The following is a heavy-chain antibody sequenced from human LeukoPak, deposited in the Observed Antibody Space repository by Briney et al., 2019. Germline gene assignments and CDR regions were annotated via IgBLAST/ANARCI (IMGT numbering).Heavy chain of an antibody. CDR1: GFTFSSYG. Sequence: PGGSLRLSCAASGFTFSSYGMHWVRQAPGKGLEWVAVISYDGSNKYYADSVKGRFTISRDNSKNTLYLQMNSLRAEDTAVYYCAKDGSYDSSGYREYFRHWGQGTLVTVSS. V-gene: IGHV3-30*18. D-gene: IGHD3-22*01. J-gene: IGHJ1*01. CDR3: AKDGSYDSSGYREYFRH. CDR2: ISYDGSNK.